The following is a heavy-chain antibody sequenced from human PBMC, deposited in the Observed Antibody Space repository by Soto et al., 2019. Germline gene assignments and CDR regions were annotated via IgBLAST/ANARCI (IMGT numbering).Heavy chain of an antibody. CDR1: GFTFSSYW. J-gene: IGHJ5*02. CDR2: IKQDGSEK. V-gene: IGHV3-7*01. CDR3: ASARHIGP. Sequence: RLSCAASGFTFSSYWMSWVRQAPGKGLEWVANIKQDGSEKNYVDSVKGRFTISRDNAKNSLYLQMNSLRADDTAVYYCASARHIGPWGQGTLVTVSS. D-gene: IGHD2-21*01.